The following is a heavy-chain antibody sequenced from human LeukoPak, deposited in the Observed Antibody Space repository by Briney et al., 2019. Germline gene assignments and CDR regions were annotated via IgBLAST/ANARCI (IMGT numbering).Heavy chain of an antibody. J-gene: IGHJ4*02. D-gene: IGHD4-11*01. V-gene: IGHV3-64*01. CDR2: ISSNGGST. CDR3: ARGDYINPIDY. CDR1: AFTFSDYP. Sequence: GGSLRLSCAASAFTFSDYPMHWVRQAPGKGLEYVSAISSNGGSTYYANSVKGRFTISRDNSKNTVYLQMSSLRIEDMAVYYCARGDYINPIDYWGQGTLVTVSS.